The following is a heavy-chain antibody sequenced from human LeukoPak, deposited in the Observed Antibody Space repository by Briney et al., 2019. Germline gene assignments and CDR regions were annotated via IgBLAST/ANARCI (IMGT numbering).Heavy chain of an antibody. D-gene: IGHD3-9*01. Sequence: GGSLRLSCAASGFTFSSYSMNWVRQAPGKGLEWVSSISSSSSYIYYADSVKGRFTISRDNAKNSLYLQMNSLRAEDTAVYYCARGIAARYYDILTGYLPINWFDPWGQGTLVTVSS. J-gene: IGHJ5*02. V-gene: IGHV3-21*01. CDR1: GFTFSSYS. CDR2: ISSSSSYI. CDR3: ARGIAARYYDILTGYLPINWFDP.